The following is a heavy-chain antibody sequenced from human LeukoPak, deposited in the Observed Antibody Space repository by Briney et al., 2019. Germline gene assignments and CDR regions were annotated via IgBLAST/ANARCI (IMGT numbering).Heavy chain of an antibody. V-gene: IGHV3-53*01. CDR1: GFTVSSNY. CDR2: IYSGCST. D-gene: IGHD3-10*01. Sequence: GGSLRLSCAASGFTVSSNYMSWVRQATGKGLEWVSVIYSGCSTYYADSVKGRFTISRDNSKNTLYLQMNSLRAEDTAVYYCTFGELDYWGQGTLVTVSS. J-gene: IGHJ4*02. CDR3: TFGELDY.